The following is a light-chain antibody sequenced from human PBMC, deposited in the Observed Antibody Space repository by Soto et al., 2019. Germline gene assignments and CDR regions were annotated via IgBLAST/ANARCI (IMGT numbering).Light chain of an antibody. Sequence: EIVMTQSPATLSVSPGERVTLSCRASQSVSSNLAWYQQKPGQAPRLLIYGASTRATGIPARFSGSGSGTDFTLTISSLQSEDFAVYYCQQYNNWPPYTFGQGTKLQIK. CDR2: GAS. CDR3: QQYNNWPPYT. V-gene: IGKV3-15*01. CDR1: QSVSSN. J-gene: IGKJ2*01.